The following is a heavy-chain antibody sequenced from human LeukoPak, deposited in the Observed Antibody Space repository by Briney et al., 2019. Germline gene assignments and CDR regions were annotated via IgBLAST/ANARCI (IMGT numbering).Heavy chain of an antibody. Sequence: PGGSLRLSCAASGFTFNSYAMSWVRQAPGKGLEWVSGISGSGGNTYYADSVKGRFTISRDNSRNTLYLQMNSLTAEDTALYYCAKSRGYSNTSPFDYWGQGTLVAVSS. V-gene: IGHV3-23*01. CDR2: ISGSGGNT. J-gene: IGHJ4*02. CDR1: GFTFNSYA. CDR3: AKSRGYSNTSPFDY. D-gene: IGHD5-12*01.